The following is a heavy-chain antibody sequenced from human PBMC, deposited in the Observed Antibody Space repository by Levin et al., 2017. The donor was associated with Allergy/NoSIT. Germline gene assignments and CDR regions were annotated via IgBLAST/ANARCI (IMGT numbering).Heavy chain of an antibody. CDR1: GYSFTSYW. J-gene: IGHJ4*02. V-gene: IGHV5-51*01. D-gene: IGHD2-15*01. CDR3: ARQGPLYCSGGSCYSQTIDY. Sequence: GESLKISCKGSGYSFTSYWIGWVRQMPGKGLEWMGIIYPGDSDTRYSPSFQGQVTISADKSISTAYLQWSSLKASDTAMYYCARQGPLYCSGGSCYSQTIDYWGQGTLVTVSS. CDR2: IYPGDSDT.